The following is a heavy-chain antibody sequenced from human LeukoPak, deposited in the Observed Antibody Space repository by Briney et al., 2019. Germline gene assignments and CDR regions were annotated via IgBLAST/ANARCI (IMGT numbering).Heavy chain of an antibody. Sequence: SETLSLTCAVYGGSFSGYYWSWIRQPPGKGLEWIGEINHSGSTNYNPSLKSRVTISVDTSKNQFSLKLSSVTAADTAVYYCAITMVRGAPGYWGQGTLVTVSS. J-gene: IGHJ4*02. CDR3: AITMVRGAPGY. V-gene: IGHV4-34*01. CDR2: INHSGST. CDR1: GGSFSGYY. D-gene: IGHD3-10*01.